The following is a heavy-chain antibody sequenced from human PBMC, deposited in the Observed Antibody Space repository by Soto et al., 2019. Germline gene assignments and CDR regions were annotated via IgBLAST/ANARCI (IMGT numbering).Heavy chain of an antibody. Sequence: SGGSLRLSCAASGFTFSSYGMHWVRQAPGKGLEWVAVISYDGSNKYYADSVKGRFTISRDNSKNTLYLQMNSLRAEDTAVYYCAKDSIVGAMSLNWFDPWGQGTLVTVSS. J-gene: IGHJ5*02. CDR1: GFTFSSYG. V-gene: IGHV3-30*18. D-gene: IGHD1-26*01. CDR2: ISYDGSNK. CDR3: AKDSIVGAMSLNWFDP.